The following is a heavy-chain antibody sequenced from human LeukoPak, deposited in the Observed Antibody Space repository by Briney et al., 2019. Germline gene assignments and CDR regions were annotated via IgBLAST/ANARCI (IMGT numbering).Heavy chain of an antibody. CDR2: ISVYNGNT. V-gene: IGHV1-18*01. J-gene: IGHJ4*02. CDR1: GYTFTSYG. Sequence: ASVKVSSKASGYTFTSYGITWVRQAPGQGLEWMGWISVYNGNTNYAQRLQGRVTLTTDTSTSIAYMELRSLRSDDTAVYYCARTGLERTTDCGQGTLVTVSS. D-gene: IGHD1-1*01. CDR3: ARTGLERTTD.